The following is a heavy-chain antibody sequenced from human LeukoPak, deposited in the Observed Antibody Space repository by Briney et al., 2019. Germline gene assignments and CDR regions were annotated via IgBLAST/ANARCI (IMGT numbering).Heavy chain of an antibody. J-gene: IGHJ3*02. D-gene: IGHD3-10*01. CDR3: ARSRKWFGELIPPDAFDI. CDR2: IYYSGST. Sequence: SETLSLTCTVSGYSISSGYYWGWIRQPPGKGLEWIGIIYYSGSTYYNPSLKSRVTLSVDTSKNQFSLKLSSVTAADTALYYCARSRKWFGELIPPDAFDIWGQGTMVTVSS. CDR1: GYSISSGYY. V-gene: IGHV4-38-2*02.